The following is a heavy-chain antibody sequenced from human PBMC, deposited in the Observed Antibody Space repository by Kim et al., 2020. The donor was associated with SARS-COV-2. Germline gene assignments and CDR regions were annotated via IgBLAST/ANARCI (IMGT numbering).Heavy chain of an antibody. CDR1: GFSLTTRGMC. J-gene: IGHJ5*02. Sequence: SGPTLVNPTQTLTLTCSFSGFSLTTRGMCVSWIRQPPGKALEWLARIDWDNDKYYRKSLKTRLTISKDTSKNQVVLTMTNVDPVDTATYYCARTHNAGGGTPETASKAYGFDPWGQGALVTVSS. CDR3: ARTHNAGGGTPETASKAYGFDP. V-gene: IGHV2-70*11. CDR2: IDWDNDK. D-gene: IGHD3-16*01.